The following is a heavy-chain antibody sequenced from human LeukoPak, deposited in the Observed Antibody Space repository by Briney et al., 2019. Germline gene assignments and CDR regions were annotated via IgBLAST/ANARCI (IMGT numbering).Heavy chain of an antibody. CDR2: INPSSGGT. Sequence: EASVKVSCKASGYTFTGYYVHWVRQAPGQGLEWMGWINPSSGGTNYAQKFQGRVTTTGDTSISTVYMELSRLSSDDTAVYFCAGRPDTAMVPIFDYWGQGTLVTISS. CDR3: AGRPDTAMVPIFDY. CDR1: GYTFTGYY. V-gene: IGHV1-2*02. J-gene: IGHJ4*02. D-gene: IGHD5-18*01.